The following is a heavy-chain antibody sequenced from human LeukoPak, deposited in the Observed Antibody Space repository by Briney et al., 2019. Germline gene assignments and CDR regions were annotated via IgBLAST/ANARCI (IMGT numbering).Heavy chain of an antibody. Sequence: SGGSLRLSCAASGFTFSRYWLTWVRQTPGKRLEWVANIKQDGSEKYYVDSVKGRFTISRDNAKNSLYLQLNSLRGEDTAVYYCARARTTLLTSYYYHGMDVWGQGTTVTVSS. J-gene: IGHJ6*02. V-gene: IGHV3-7*05. CDR2: IKQDGSEK. CDR3: ARARTTLLTSYYYHGMDV. CDR1: GFTFSRYW. D-gene: IGHD3-10*01.